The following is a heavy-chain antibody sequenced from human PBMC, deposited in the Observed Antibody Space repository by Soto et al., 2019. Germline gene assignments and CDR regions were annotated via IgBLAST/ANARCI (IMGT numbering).Heavy chain of an antibody. CDR1: GYTFTSYG. V-gene: IGHV1-18*01. D-gene: IGHD2-15*01. CDR2: ISAYNGNT. J-gene: IGHJ4*02. CDR3: ARDHVVVAATLYFDY. Sequence: ASVKVSCKASGYTFTSYGISWVRQAPGQGLEWMGWISAYNGNTNYAQKLQGRVTMTTDTSTSTAYMELRSLRSGDTAVYYCARDHVVVAATLYFDYWGQGTLVTVS.